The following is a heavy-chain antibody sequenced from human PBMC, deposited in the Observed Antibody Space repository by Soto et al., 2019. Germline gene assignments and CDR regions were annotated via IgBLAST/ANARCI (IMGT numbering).Heavy chain of an antibody. Sequence: AGCLRLSCAASGVNCSCHWTQWVRPAPRKGLVWGSRINSHGSSTRYADSVKGRFTISRDDAKNTLYLQMNSLRAEDTAVYYCARDETVTTWKAYYYYYMDVWGKGTTVTVSS. J-gene: IGHJ6*03. CDR1: GVNCSCHW. CDR3: ARDETVTTWKAYYYYYMDV. D-gene: IGHD4-4*01. CDR2: INSHGSST. V-gene: IGHV3-74*01.